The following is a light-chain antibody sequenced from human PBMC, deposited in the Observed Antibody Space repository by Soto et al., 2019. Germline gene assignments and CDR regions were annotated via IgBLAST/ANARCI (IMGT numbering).Light chain of an antibody. CDR2: GAS. CDR3: QPYGNSPLT. CDR1: QSVSSNY. Sequence: EIVLTQSPGTLSLSPGERATLSCRASQSVSSNYLAWYQQEPGQAPRLLIYGASSRATGIPDRFSGSGSGTDFTLTISRLEPEESGVYYCQPYGNSPLTLAGGTKVDIK. V-gene: IGKV3-20*01. J-gene: IGKJ4*01.